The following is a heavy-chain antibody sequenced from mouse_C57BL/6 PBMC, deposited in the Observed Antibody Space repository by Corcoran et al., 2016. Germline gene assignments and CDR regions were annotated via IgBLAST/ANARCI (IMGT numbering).Heavy chain of an antibody. D-gene: IGHD2-3*01. CDR1: GYTFTDYY. CDR3: ASDRLSDGYLYAMDY. J-gene: IGHJ4*01. CDR2: INPYNGGT. V-gene: IGHV1-19*01. Sequence: EVQLQQSGPVLVKPGASVKMSCKASGYTFTDYYMNWVKQSHGKSLEWIGVINPYNGGTSYNQKFKGKATLTVDKSYSTAYMELNRLTSEDSAFYYCASDRLSDGYLYAMDYWCQGTSVTVSS.